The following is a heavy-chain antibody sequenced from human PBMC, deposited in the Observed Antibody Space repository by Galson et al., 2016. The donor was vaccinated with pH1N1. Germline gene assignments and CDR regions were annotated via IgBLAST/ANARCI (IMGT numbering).Heavy chain of an antibody. CDR3: ARGGYWVY. Sequence: QSGAEVKKPGPSVKVSCKASGYTFTTQYVNWVRQAPGQGLEWLGVIDPSGGSTTYAQKFQGRVTVTVDTSTSTVYMELSSLRSDDTAMYYCARGGYWVYWGQGTLVTVSS. D-gene: IGHD3-22*01. CDR2: IDPSGGST. V-gene: IGHV1-46*01. CDR1: GYTFTTQY. J-gene: IGHJ4*02.